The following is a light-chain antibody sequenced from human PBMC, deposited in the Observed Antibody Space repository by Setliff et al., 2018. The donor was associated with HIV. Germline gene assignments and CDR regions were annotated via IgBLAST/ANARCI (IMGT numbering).Light chain of an antibody. CDR2: DVS. J-gene: IGLJ1*01. CDR3: SSYTSSSTRV. V-gene: IGLV2-14*03. Sequence: QSALTQPVSVSASPGQSITISCTGTSSDVGGYNYVSWYQQHPGKAPKLMIFDVSKRPSGVSNRFSGSKSGNTASLTISGLQAEDEADYYCSSYTSSSTRVFGTGTKVTVL. CDR1: SSDVGGYNY.